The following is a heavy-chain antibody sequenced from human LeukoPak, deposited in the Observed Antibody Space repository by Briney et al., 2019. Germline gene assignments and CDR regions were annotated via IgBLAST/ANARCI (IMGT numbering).Heavy chain of an antibody. J-gene: IGHJ5*02. CDR3: ARAGTASSAYSVDRFDP. CDR1: GGSISSGDYH. CDR2: IYYSGST. Sequence: PSETLSLTCTVSGGSISSGDYHWSWIRPHPEKGLEWIGYIYYSGSTYYNPSLKSRVAMSVDTPKNQFSLKLSSVTAADTAVYYCARAGTASSAYSVDRFDPWGQGTLVIVSS. V-gene: IGHV4-31*03. D-gene: IGHD3-22*01.